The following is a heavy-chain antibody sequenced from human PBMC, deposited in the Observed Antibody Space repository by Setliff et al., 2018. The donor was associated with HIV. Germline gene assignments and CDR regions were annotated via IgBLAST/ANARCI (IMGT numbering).Heavy chain of an antibody. CDR1: GGSISSGGYY. CDR3: ARSFGGVIAD. CDR2: IYYSGST. V-gene: IGHV4-31*01. D-gene: IGHD3-16*02. J-gene: IGHJ4*02. Sequence: SETLSLTCTVSGGSISSGGYYWSWIRQHPGKGLEWIGYIYYSGSTYYNPSLKSLVTLSVDTSKNQFSLKLSSVTAADTAVYYCARSFGGVIADWGQGTLVTVSS.